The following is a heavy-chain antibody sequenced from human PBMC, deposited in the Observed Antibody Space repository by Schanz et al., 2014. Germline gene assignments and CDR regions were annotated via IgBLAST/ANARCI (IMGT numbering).Heavy chain of an antibody. D-gene: IGHD5-12*01. V-gene: IGHV3-53*01. CDR2: LYIGGGST. CDR1: GFTVSTNY. J-gene: IGHJ3*01. CDR3: ARDEGRDGYNLAFDV. Sequence: EVQLVESGGGLIQPGGSLRLSCAVSGFTVSTNYMSWVRQAPGKGLEWVPSLYIGGGSTRYADSVKGRFIISRDSSKNTLFLQMNSLRADDTAVYFCARDEGRDGYNLAFDVWGQGTLVTVSS.